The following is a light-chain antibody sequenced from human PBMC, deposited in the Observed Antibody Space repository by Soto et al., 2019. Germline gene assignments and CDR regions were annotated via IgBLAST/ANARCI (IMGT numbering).Light chain of an antibody. CDR2: KAY. CDR3: QQYNTYPWT. J-gene: IGKJ1*01. CDR1: QSINTW. Sequence: DIQMTQSPSTLSASVGDRVTITCRSSQSINTWLAWYQQKPGKAPKLLIYKAYSLESGVPSRFSDSGSGTEFTLTISSLQPDDVATYYCQQYNTYPWTFGQGTKVEIK. V-gene: IGKV1-5*03.